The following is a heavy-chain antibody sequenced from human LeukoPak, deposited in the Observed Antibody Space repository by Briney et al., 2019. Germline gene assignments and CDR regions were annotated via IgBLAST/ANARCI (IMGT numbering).Heavy chain of an antibody. CDR1: GGTFSSYA. J-gene: IGHJ6*02. V-gene: IGHV1-18*01. Sequence: ASVKVSCKASGGTFSSYAISWVRQAPGQGLEWMGWISAYNVNTNYAQKLQGRATMTTDTSTSTAYMELRSLRSDDTAVYYCARDGRLRGIAAAGSGHYYYYGMDVWGQGTTVTVSS. CDR3: ARDGRLRGIAAAGSGHYYYYGMDV. D-gene: IGHD6-13*01. CDR2: ISAYNVNT.